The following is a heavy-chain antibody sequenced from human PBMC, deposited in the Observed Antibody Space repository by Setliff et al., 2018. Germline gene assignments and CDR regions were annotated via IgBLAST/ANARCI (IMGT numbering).Heavy chain of an antibody. Sequence: SETLSLTCTVSGGSINNYYWSWIRQPAGKGLEWIGRVYSNVGTNFNPSLKSRVTMSVDASKNQISLKRMSVTAADTAVYYCARMSGFLYMDVWGKGTTVTVSS. CDR3: ARMSGFLYMDV. J-gene: IGHJ6*03. V-gene: IGHV4-4*07. CDR2: VYSNVGT. CDR1: GGSINNYY. D-gene: IGHD3-3*01.